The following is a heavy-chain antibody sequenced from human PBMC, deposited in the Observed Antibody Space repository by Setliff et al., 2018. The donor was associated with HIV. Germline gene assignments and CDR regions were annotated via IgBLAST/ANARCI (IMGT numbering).Heavy chain of an antibody. J-gene: IGHJ2*01. Sequence: SETLSLTCTVSGGSISSYYWSWIRQPAGKGLEWIGRIYTSGSTNYNPSLKSRVTMSVDTSKNQFSLKLNSVTAADTAVYYCARETNASGSLTAYWYFDLWGRGTLVTVS. CDR2: IYTSGST. D-gene: IGHD3-10*01. CDR3: ARETNASGSLTAYWYFDL. V-gene: IGHV4-4*07. CDR1: GGSISSYY.